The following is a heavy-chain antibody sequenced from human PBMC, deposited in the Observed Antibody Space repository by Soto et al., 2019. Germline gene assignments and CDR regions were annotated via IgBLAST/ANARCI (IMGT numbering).Heavy chain of an antibody. CDR2: ISYDGSNK. Sequence: QVQLVESGGGVVQPGRSLRLSCAASGFTFSSYAMHWVRQAPGKGLEWVAVISYDGSNKYYADSVKGRFTISRDNSKNTLYLQMTSLRVEDTAVYYCSEYCSGGSCSWGPGTLVTVSS. CDR1: GFTFSSYA. V-gene: IGHV3-30-3*01. D-gene: IGHD2-15*01. CDR3: SEYCSGGSCS. J-gene: IGHJ5*02.